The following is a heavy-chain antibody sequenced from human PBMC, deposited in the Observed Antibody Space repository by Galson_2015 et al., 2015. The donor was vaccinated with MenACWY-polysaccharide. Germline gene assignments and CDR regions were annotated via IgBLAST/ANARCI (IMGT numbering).Heavy chain of an antibody. Sequence: QSGAEVKRPGESLTISCKGSGYTFTRYWIGWVRQMPGKGLEWMGIIYPGDSDTRYSPSFQGQVTISADKSISTAYLQWSSLKASDTAIYYCARRGAATAYWYFDLWGRGTQVIVSS. V-gene: IGHV5-51*03. D-gene: IGHD1-1*01. CDR2: IYPGDSDT. J-gene: IGHJ2*01. CDR3: ARRGAATAYWYFDL. CDR1: GYTFTRYW.